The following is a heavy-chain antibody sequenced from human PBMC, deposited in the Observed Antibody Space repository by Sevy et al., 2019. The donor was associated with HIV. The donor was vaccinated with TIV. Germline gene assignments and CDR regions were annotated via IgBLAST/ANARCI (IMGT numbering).Heavy chain of an antibody. D-gene: IGHD2-8*01. J-gene: IGHJ4*02. Sequence: GGSLRLSCAASGFIFSSYEMNWVRQAPGKGLEWISYISNSGSALYYSDSVKGRFTISRDNSKNTLYLQMNSLRAEDTAVYYCARDGEYCTNGVCSWGLFDYWGQGTLVTVSS. CDR1: GFIFSSYE. CDR2: ISNSGSAL. CDR3: ARDGEYCTNGVCSWGLFDY. V-gene: IGHV3-48*03.